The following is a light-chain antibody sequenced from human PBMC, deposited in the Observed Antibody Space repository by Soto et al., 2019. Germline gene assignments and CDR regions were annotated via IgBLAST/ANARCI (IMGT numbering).Light chain of an antibody. Sequence: EIVLTQSPATLSLSPGERATLSCRASQSVSSYLAWYQQKPGQAPRLLIYDASNRATAIPARFSGSGSGTDLTLTISSLEPEDFAVYYCQQRFTWPPWTFGQGTKVEI. CDR1: QSVSSY. CDR2: DAS. CDR3: QQRFTWPPWT. V-gene: IGKV3-11*01. J-gene: IGKJ1*01.